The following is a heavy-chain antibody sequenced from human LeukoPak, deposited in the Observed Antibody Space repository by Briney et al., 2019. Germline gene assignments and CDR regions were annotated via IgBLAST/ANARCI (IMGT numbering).Heavy chain of an antibody. Sequence: ASVTVSCKASGYTFTSYYMHWVRQAPGQGLEWMGIINPSGGSTSYAQKFQGRVTITADESTSTAYMELSSLRSEDTAVYYCARDQAPDAFDIWGQGTMVTVSS. CDR3: ARDQAPDAFDI. CDR2: INPSGGST. J-gene: IGHJ3*02. V-gene: IGHV1-46*01. CDR1: GYTFTSYY.